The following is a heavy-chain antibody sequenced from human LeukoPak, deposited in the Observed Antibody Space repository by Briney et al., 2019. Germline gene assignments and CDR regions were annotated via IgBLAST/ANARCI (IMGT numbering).Heavy chain of an antibody. V-gene: IGHV3-23*01. J-gene: IGHJ4*02. CDR1: GFTFSSYA. D-gene: IGHD5-24*01. CDR3: AKRGRDGYNPYFDY. CDR2: ISGSGGNT. Sequence: PGGSLRLSCAASGFTFSSYAMSWVRQAPGKGLEWVSAISGSGGNTYYADSVKGRFTISRDNSKNTLYLQMNSLRAEDTAVYYCAKRGRDGYNPYFDYWGQGTLVTVSS.